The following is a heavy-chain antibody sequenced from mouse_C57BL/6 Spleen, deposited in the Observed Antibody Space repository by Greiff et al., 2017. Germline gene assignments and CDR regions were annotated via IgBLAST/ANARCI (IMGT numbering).Heavy chain of an antibody. Sequence: EVQLVESGGGLVQPKGSLKLSCAASGFTFNTYAMHWVRQAPGKGLEWVARIRSNSSNYATYYAESVKDRFTISRDDSPSMLYLQMNNLKTEDTSMYYYVRSRSYYFDYWGQGTTLTVSS. J-gene: IGHJ2*01. CDR2: IRSNSSNYAT. V-gene: IGHV10-3*01. CDR1: GFTFNTYA. D-gene: IGHD1-1*01. CDR3: VRSRSYYFDY.